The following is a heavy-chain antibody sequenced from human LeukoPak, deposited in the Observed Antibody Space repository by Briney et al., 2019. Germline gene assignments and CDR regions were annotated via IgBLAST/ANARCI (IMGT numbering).Heavy chain of an antibody. CDR1: GGSISSGSYY. J-gene: IGHJ4*02. Sequence: KPSETLFLTCTVSGGSISSGSYYWSWIRQPAGKGLEWIGRIYTSGSTNYNPSLKSRVTISVDTSKNQFSLKLSSVTAADTAVYYCARDDGIAAAGFDYWGQGTLVTVSS. D-gene: IGHD6-13*01. CDR3: ARDDGIAAAGFDY. V-gene: IGHV4-61*02. CDR2: IYTSGST.